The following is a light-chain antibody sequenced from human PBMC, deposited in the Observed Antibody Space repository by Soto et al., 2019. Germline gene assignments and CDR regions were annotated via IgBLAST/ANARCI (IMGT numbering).Light chain of an antibody. CDR2: DAS. Sequence: DIPMTQSPSTLSASVGDRVTITCRASQSISSWLAWYQQKPGKAPKLLIDDASSLESGVPSRFSGSGSGTEFTLTISSLQPDDFATYYCQQYNSYSGTFGQGTKLEIK. CDR3: QQYNSYSGT. J-gene: IGKJ2*02. CDR1: QSISSW. V-gene: IGKV1-5*01.